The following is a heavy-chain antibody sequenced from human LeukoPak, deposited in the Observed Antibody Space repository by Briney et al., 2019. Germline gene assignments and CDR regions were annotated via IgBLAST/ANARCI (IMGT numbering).Heavy chain of an antibody. CDR3: ARGTTYYYDSSGYGNAFDI. V-gene: IGHV4-34*01. J-gene: IGHJ3*02. Sequence: SETLSLTCAVYGGSFSGYYWSWIRQPPGKGLEWIGEINHSGSTNYNPSLKSRVTISVDPSKNQFSLKLSSVTAADTAVYYCARGTTYYYDSSGYGNAFDIWGQGTMVTVSS. CDR1: GGSFSGYY. CDR2: INHSGST. D-gene: IGHD3-22*01.